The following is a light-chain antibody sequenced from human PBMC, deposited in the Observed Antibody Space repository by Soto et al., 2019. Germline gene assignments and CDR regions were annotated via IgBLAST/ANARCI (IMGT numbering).Light chain of an antibody. V-gene: IGKV1-5*03. CDR1: QSISNL. CDR2: KAN. CDR3: PCYHTVSRT. J-gene: IGKJ1*01. Sequence: DIQMTQSPSTLSASVGDRVTITCRAGQSISNLLAWYQHKSGRAPILLIYKANILQSWGASRFSGSGSGTEFTLTISNLQPDDFATYYCPCYHTVSRTFGQGTKVEVK.